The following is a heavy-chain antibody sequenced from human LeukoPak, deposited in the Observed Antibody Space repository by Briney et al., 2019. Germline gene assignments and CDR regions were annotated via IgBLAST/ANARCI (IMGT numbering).Heavy chain of an antibody. V-gene: IGHV5-51*01. D-gene: IGHD3-3*01. CDR3: ARLSYDFWSGYYLDY. CDR1: GYSFTSYW. J-gene: IGHJ4*02. Sequence: GEFLKISCKGSGYSFTSYWIGWVRQMPGKGLEWMGIIYPGDSDTRYSPSFQGQVTISADKSISTAYLQWSSLKASDTAMYYCARLSYDFWSGYYLDYWGQGTLVTVSS. CDR2: IYPGDSDT.